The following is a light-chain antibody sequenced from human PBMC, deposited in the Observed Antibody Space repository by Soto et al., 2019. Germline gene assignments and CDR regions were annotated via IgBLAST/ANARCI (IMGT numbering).Light chain of an antibody. CDR2: DAS. Sequence: EIVLTQSPATLSLSPGERATLSCRASQSVSSYLAWYQQKPGQAPRLLIYDASNRATGIPARFSVSGSGTDFTPTVSSLVPEDVSVYYFQHRSYWLTLGQWTMLLIK. J-gene: IGKJ2*01. CDR1: QSVSSY. V-gene: IGKV3-11*01. CDR3: QHRSYWLT.